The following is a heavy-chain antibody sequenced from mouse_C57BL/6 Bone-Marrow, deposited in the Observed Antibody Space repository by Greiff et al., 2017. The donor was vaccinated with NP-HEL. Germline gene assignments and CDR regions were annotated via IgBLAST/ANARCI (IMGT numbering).Heavy chain of an antibody. Sequence: QLQQSGAELMKPGASVKLSCKATGYTFTGYWIEWVKQRPGHGLEWIGEILPGSGSTNYNEKFKGKATFTADTSSNTAYMQLSSLTTEDSAIYYCARGDRGYGSSYRYFDVWGTGTTVTVSS. J-gene: IGHJ1*03. CDR3: ARGDRGYGSSYRYFDV. CDR1: GYTFTGYW. D-gene: IGHD1-1*01. V-gene: IGHV1-9*01. CDR2: ILPGSGST.